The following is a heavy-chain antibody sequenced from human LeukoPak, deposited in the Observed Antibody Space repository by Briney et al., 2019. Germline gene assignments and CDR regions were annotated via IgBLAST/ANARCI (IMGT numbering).Heavy chain of an antibody. V-gene: IGHV3-64*01. D-gene: IGHD6-19*01. CDR2: ISSNGGST. CDR1: GFTFSSYA. Sequence: GGSLRLSCAASGFTFSSYAMHWVRQAPGKGLEYVSAISSNGGSTYYANSVKGRFTISRDNSKNTLYLQMGSLRAEDMAVYYCARDESAVAAPGYYGMDVWGQGTTVTVSS. J-gene: IGHJ6*02. CDR3: ARDESAVAAPGYYGMDV.